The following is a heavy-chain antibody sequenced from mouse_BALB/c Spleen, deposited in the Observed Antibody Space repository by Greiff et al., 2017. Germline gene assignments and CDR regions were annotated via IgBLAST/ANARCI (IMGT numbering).Heavy chain of an antibody. CDR2: IWAGGST. J-gene: IGHJ3*01. CDR1: GFSLTRYG. V-gene: IGHV2-9*02. D-gene: IGHD1-1*01. Sequence: VKLVESGPGLVAPSQSLSITCTVSGFSLTRYGVHWVRQPPGKGLEWLGVIWAGGSTNYNSALMSRLSISKDNSKSQVFLKMNSLQTDDTAMYYCARESYYYGSSSFADWGQGTLVTVSA. CDR3: ARESYYYGSSSFAD.